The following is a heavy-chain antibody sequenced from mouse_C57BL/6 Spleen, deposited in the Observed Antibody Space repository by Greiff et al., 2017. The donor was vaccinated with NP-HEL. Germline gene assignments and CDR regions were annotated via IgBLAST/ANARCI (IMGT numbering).Heavy chain of an antibody. CDR1: GYTFTDYY. CDR2: IYPGSGNT. V-gene: IGHV1-76*01. Sequence: QVQLKESGAELVRPGASVKLSCKASGYTFTDYYINWVKQRPGQGLEWIARIYPGSGNTYYNEKFKGKATLTAEKSSSTAYMQLSSLTSEDSAVYFCARDYYGSSIGYFDVWGTGTTVTVSS. D-gene: IGHD1-1*01. J-gene: IGHJ1*03. CDR3: ARDYYGSSIGYFDV.